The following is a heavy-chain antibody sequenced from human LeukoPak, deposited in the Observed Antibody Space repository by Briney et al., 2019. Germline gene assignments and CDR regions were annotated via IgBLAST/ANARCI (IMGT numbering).Heavy chain of an antibody. CDR1: GYTFTGYY. J-gene: IGHJ4*02. V-gene: IGHV1-2*02. CDR2: INPNSGGT. D-gene: IGHD5-18*01. CDR3: ASPIQLWSYPDY. Sequence: ASVTVSCKASGYTFTGYYMHWVRQAPGQGLEWMGWINPNSGGTNYAQKFQGRVTMTRDTSISTAYMELSRLRSDDTAVYYCASPIQLWSYPDYWGQGTLVTVSS.